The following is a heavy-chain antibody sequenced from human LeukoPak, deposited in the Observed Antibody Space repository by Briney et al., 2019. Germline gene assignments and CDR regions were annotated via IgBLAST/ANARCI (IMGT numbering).Heavy chain of an antibody. CDR2: ISGSGGST. D-gene: IGHD3-22*01. V-gene: IGHV3-23*01. J-gene: IGHJ1*01. CDR1: GFTFSSYA. Sequence: GGSPRLSCAASGFTFSSYAMSWVRQAPGKGLEWVSAISGSGGSTYYADSVRGRFTISRDNSMNTLHLQMNSLRAEDTAVYYCASVPFVVIIGEYFQHWGQGTLVTVSS. CDR3: ASVPFVVIIGEYFQH.